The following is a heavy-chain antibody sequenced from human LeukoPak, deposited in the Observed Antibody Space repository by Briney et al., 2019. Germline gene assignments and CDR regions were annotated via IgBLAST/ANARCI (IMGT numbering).Heavy chain of an antibody. CDR3: ARDEGRYYDSSGYYVV. J-gene: IGHJ4*02. CDR1: GGSISSYY. V-gene: IGHV4-59*01. CDR2: IYYSGST. D-gene: IGHD3-22*01. Sequence: SETLSLTCTASGGSISSYYWSWIRQPPGRGLEWIGYIYYSGSTNYNPSLKSRVTISVDTSKNQFSLKLSSVTAADAAVYYCARDEGRYYDSSGYYVVWGQGALVTVSS.